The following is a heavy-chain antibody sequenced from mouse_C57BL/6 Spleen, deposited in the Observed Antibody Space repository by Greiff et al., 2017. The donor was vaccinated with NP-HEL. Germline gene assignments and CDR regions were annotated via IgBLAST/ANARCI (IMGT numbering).Heavy chain of an antibody. CDR2: ISNGGGST. J-gene: IGHJ3*01. D-gene: IGHD1-1*01. V-gene: IGHV5-12*01. Sequence: EVKLVESGGGLVQPGGSLKLSCAASGFTFSDYYMYWVRQTPEKRLEWVAYISNGGGSTYYPDNVKGRFTISRDNAKNTLYLQMSRLKSEDTAMYYCARHGGTTEGWFAYWGQGTLVTVSA. CDR1: GFTFSDYY. CDR3: ARHGGTTEGWFAY.